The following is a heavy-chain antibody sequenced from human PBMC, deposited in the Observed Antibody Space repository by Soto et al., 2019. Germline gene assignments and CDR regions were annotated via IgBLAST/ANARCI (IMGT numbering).Heavy chain of an antibody. CDR3: VCWFGELLDDAFDI. CDR1: GFTFSSYG. Sequence: GGSLRLSCAASGFTFSSYGMHWVRQAPGKGLEWVAVIWYDGSNKYYADSVKGRFTISRDNSKNTLYLQMNSLRAEDTAVYYWVCWFGELLDDAFDIWGQGTMVTVSS. CDR2: IWYDGSNK. V-gene: IGHV3-33*01. D-gene: IGHD3-10*01. J-gene: IGHJ3*02.